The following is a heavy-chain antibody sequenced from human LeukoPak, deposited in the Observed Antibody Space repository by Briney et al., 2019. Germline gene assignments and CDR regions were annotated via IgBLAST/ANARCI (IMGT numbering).Heavy chain of an antibody. V-gene: IGHV1-18*01. CDR1: GYTFTSYG. D-gene: IGHD3-22*01. J-gene: IGHJ4*02. Sequence: ASVKVSCKASGYTFTSYGISWVRQAPGQGLEWMGWISAHNGNTNYAQKLQGRVTITTDESTSTAYMELSSLRSEDTAVYYCARMCGPYYYDSSGCFDYWGQGTLVTVSS. CDR2: ISAHNGNT. CDR3: ARMCGPYYYDSSGCFDY.